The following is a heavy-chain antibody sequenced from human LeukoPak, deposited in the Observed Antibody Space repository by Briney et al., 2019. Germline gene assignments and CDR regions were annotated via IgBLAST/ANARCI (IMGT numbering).Heavy chain of an antibody. CDR1: RYSFDSYA. V-gene: IGHV3-23*01. D-gene: IGHD6-13*01. J-gene: IGHJ4*02. CDR2: INGGGDIT. Sequence: GGSLRLSCEGSRYSFDSYAMTWVRQAPGKGLEWVSSINGGGDITYYAESVKGRFTVSRDNSKNTLFLQMNSLRAEDTAVSYCAKRYGDSTGWFFDFWGQGSLVTVSS. CDR3: AKRYGDSTGWFFDF.